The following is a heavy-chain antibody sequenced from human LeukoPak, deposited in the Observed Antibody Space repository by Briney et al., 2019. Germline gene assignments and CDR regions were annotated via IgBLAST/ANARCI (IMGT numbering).Heavy chain of an antibody. D-gene: IGHD3-22*01. V-gene: IGHV4-39*01. CDR1: GDSVSRSDSY. J-gene: IGHJ1*01. CDR3: ARRRYYDGSGYLE. CDR2: IYYSGRT. Sequence: SESLSLTCSVSGDSVSRSDSYWDWIRQPPGKGLEWIGTIYYSGRTYYSPSLKSRVTMSVDPSNNQFSLTLRPVTAADTAVYYCARRRYYDGSGYLEWGQGTLLSVSS.